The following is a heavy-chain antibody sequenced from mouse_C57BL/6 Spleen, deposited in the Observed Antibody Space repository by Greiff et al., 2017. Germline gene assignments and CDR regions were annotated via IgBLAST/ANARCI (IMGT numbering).Heavy chain of an antibody. J-gene: IGHJ2*01. D-gene: IGHD4-1*01. CDR2: IDPSDSDT. V-gene: IGHV1-52*01. Sequence: QVQLQQPGAELVRPGSSVKLSCKASGYTFTSYWMHWVKQRPIQGLEWIGNIDPSDSDTHYNQKFKDKATLTVDKSSSTAYMQLSSLSSEVSAVYYCARSGGGFDYWGQGTTLTVSS. CDR3: ARSGGGFDY. CDR1: GYTFTSYW.